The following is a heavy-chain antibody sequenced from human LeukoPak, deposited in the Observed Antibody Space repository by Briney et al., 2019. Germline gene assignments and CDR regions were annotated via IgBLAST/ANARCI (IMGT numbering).Heavy chain of an antibody. D-gene: IGHD5-18*01. CDR3: ARHLGGYSYNYYYGMDV. V-gene: IGHV4-61*01. J-gene: IGHJ6*02. Sequence: PPETLSLTCSVSGGSVSSGSYYWSWIRQPPGKGLEWIGYIFYSGSTNYNPSLKSRVTISADTSKDQFSLKLSSVTAADTAVYYCARHLGGYSYNYYYGMDVWGQGTTVTVSS. CDR1: GGSVSSGSYY. CDR2: IFYSGST.